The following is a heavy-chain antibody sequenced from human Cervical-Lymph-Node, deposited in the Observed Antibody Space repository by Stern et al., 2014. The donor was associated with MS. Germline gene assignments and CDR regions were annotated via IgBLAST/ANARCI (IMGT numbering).Heavy chain of an antibody. Sequence: QITLKESGPALMKPTQTLTLTCTFSGFSLSTSGMSVSWIRQPPGQALEWLALIDLDDDKYYSTPLKTRLTISKDTSKTQVVLTRTNMDPVDTATYCGARTRAGGGHYFDYWGQGTLVTVSS. J-gene: IGHJ4*02. CDR1: GFSLSTSGMS. CDR2: IDLDDDK. V-gene: IGHV2-70*01. CDR3: ARTRAGGGHYFDY. D-gene: IGHD3-16*01.